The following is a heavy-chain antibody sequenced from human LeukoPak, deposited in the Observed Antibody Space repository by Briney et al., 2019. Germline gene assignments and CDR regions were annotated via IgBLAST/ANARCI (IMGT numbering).Heavy chain of an antibody. J-gene: IGHJ4*02. D-gene: IGHD3-22*01. CDR2: GYYSGTT. Sequence: PSETLSLTCSVSGGSISLSYYYWGWIRQPPGKALEWIGSGYYSGTTSYNPSLKSRVTISVDMSKNHFSLRLSSVTAADTAMYYCARDSYYDSSGYYYVPLYYFDYWGQGTLVTVSS. CDR1: GGSISLSYYY. V-gene: IGHV4-39*07. CDR3: ARDSYYDSSGYYYVPLYYFDY.